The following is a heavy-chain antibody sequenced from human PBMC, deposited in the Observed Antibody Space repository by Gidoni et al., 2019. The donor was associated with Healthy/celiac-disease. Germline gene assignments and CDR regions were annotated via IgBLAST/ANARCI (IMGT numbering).Heavy chain of an antibody. CDR1: GFTLSRYD. J-gene: IGHJ3*02. CDR3: ARGRGYNSPLDAFDI. CDR2: IGTAGDT. V-gene: IGHV3-13*01. D-gene: IGHD5-12*01. Sequence: EVQLVESGGGLVQPGGSLRLSCAASGFTLSRYDMHWVRQATGKGLEWCSAIGTAGDTYYPGSVKGRFTISRENAKNSLYLQMNSLRAGDTAVYYCARGRGYNSPLDAFDIWGQGTMVTVSS.